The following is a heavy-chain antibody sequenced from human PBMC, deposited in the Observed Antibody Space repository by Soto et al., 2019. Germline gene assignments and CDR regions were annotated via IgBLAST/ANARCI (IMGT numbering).Heavy chain of an antibody. CDR3: CATGTYYDFWNEESFDP. V-gene: IGHV4-39*01. J-gene: IGHJ5*02. Sequence: SETLSLTCTVSGGSISSSSYYWGWIRQPPGKGLEWIGSIYYSGSTYYNPSLKSRVTISVDTSKNQFSLKLSSVTAADTAVYYCCATGTYYDFWNEESFDPWGQGTLVTVSS. CDR2: IYYSGST. D-gene: IGHD3-3*01. CDR1: GGSISSSSYY.